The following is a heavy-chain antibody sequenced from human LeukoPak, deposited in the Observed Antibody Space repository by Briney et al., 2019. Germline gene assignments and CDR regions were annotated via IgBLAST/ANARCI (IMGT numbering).Heavy chain of an antibody. Sequence: GGSLRLSCAASGFTFSSYWMSWVRQAPGTGLEWVANIKQDGSEKYYVDSVKGRFTIYRDNAKNSLYLQMNSLRAEDTAVYYCAREACGGDCLDYWGQGTLVTVSS. D-gene: IGHD2-21*01. J-gene: IGHJ4*02. V-gene: IGHV3-7*01. CDR2: IKQDGSEK. CDR1: GFTFSSYW. CDR3: AREACGGDCLDY.